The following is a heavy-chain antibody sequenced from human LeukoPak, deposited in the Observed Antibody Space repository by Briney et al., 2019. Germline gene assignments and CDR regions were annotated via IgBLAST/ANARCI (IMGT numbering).Heavy chain of an antibody. V-gene: IGHV1-18*01. D-gene: IGHD6-6*01. CDR1: GYTFTSYG. Sequence: EASVKVSCKAFGYTFTSYGITWVRQAPGQGLEWMGWINTYNGDTNYAQKLQGRVTMTTDTSTGTAYMELRSLRSDDTAVYYCARWRGFTGSSDENWFDPWGQGTLVTVSS. CDR3: ARWRGFTGSSDENWFDP. CDR2: INTYNGDT. J-gene: IGHJ5*02.